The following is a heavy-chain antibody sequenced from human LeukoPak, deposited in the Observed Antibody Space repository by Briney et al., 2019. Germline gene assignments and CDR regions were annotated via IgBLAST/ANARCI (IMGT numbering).Heavy chain of an antibody. CDR1: GFTFSGYS. D-gene: IGHD1-7*01. J-gene: IGHJ4*02. CDR2: ISSSSSYI. CDR3: ARHDLELELRL. V-gene: IGHV3-21*01. Sequence: GGSLRLSCAASGFTFSGYSMNWVRQAPGKGLEWVSSISSSSSYIYYADSVKGRFTISRDNAKNSLYLQMNSLRAEDTAVYYCARHDLELELRLWGQGTLVTVSS.